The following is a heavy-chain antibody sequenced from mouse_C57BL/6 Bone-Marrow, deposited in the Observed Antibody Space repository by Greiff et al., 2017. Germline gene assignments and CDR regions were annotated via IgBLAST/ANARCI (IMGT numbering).Heavy chain of an antibody. CDR1: GYAFSSSW. CDR2: IYPGDGDT. V-gene: IGHV1-82*01. CDR3: ARAYYYDRAWFAY. J-gene: IGHJ3*01. D-gene: IGHD1-1*02. Sequence: QVQLQQSGPELVKPGASVKISCKASGYAFSSSWMNWVKQRPGKGLEWIGRIYPGDGDTNYNGTFKGKATLTADKSSSTAYMQLSSLTSEVSAVYFCARAYYYDRAWFAYWGQGTLVTVSA.